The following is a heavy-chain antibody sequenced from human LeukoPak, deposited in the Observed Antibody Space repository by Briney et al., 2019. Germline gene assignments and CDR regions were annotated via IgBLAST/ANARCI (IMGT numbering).Heavy chain of an antibody. CDR3: ARVGYYDSSGYYNY. D-gene: IGHD3-22*01. Sequence: MPWGSLRLSCAASGFTFSSYTMNWVRQAPGKGLEWVSSISSSSSYIYYADSVKGRFTISRDNAKNSLYLQMNSLRAEDTAVYYCARVGYYDSSGYYNYWGQGTLVTVSS. V-gene: IGHV3-21*01. J-gene: IGHJ4*02. CDR2: ISSSSSYI. CDR1: GFTFSSYT.